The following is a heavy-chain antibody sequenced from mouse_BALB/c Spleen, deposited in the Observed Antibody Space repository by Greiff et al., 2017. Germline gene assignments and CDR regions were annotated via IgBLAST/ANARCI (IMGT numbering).Heavy chain of an antibody. CDR1: GYTFTDYY. CDR3: AREEDYYGSSPDY. CDR2: IYPGSGNT. V-gene: IGHV1-84*02. Sequence: LQESGPELVKPGASVKMSCKASGYTFTDYYINWVKQKPGQGLEWIGWIYPGSGNTKYNEKFKGKATLTVDTSSSTAYMQLSSLTSEDTAVYFCAREEDYYGSSPDYWGQGTTLTVSS. D-gene: IGHD1-1*01. J-gene: IGHJ2*01.